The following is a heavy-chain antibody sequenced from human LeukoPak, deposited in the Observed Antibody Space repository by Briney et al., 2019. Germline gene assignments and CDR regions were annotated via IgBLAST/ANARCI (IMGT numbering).Heavy chain of an antibody. J-gene: IGHJ4*02. CDR2: IYTSGST. V-gene: IGHV4-4*07. CDR3: AREMVVVVAATFVYFDY. D-gene: IGHD2-15*01. Sequence: SETLSLTCTVSGGSISSYYWSWIRQPAGKGLEWIGRIYTSGSTNYNPSLKSRVTMSVDTYNNQYSLKLSSVTAADTAVYYCAREMVVVVAATFVYFDYWGQGTLVTVSS. CDR1: GGSISSYY.